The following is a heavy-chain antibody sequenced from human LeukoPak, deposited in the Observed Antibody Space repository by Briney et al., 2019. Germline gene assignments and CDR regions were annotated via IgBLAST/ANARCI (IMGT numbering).Heavy chain of an antibody. CDR2: IYSGGST. V-gene: IGHV3-53*01. CDR1: GFTVSSNY. D-gene: IGHD4-17*01. CDR3: ARADDYGDSLDY. J-gene: IGHJ4*02. Sequence: GGSLRLSCAASGFTVSSNYMSWVRQVPGKGLEWVSVIYSGGSTYYADSVKGRFTISRDNSKNTLYLQMNSLRAEDTAVYYCARADDYGDSLDYWGQGTLVTVSS.